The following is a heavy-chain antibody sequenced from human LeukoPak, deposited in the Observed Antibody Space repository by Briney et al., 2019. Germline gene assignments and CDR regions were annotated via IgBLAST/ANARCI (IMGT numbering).Heavy chain of an antibody. V-gene: IGHV1-46*01. J-gene: IGHJ3*02. CDR1: GYTFTSYY. CDR2: INPSGGST. D-gene: IGHD2-2*01. CDR3: ATEAQQYQLPRTDAFDI. Sequence: ASVKVSCKASGYTFTSYYMHWVRQAPGQGLEWMGIINPSGGSTSYAQKFQGRVTMTRDMSTSTVCMELSSLRSEDTAVYYCATEAQQYQLPRTDAFDIWGQGTTVTVSS.